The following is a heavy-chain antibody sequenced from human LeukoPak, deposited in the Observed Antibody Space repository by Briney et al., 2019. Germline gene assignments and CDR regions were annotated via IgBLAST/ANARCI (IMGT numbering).Heavy chain of an antibody. D-gene: IGHD3-10*01. CDR2: ISYDGSNK. J-gene: IGHJ4*02. V-gene: IGHV3-30-3*01. Sequence: GGSLRLSCAASGFTFSSYAMHWVRQAPGKGLEWVAVISYDGSNKYYADSVKGRFTISRDNSKNTLYLQMNSLRAEDTAVYYCAKDRFDYGSGSYFDYWGQGTLVTVSS. CDR3: AKDRFDYGSGSYFDY. CDR1: GFTFSSYA.